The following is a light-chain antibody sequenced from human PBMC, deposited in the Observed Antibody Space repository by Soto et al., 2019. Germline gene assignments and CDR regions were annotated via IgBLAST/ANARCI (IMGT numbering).Light chain of an antibody. V-gene: IGLV2-14*01. CDR3: CSYTSSSTLV. CDR1: SSDIGGYNF. J-gene: IGLJ2*01. Sequence: QSALTQPASMSGSPGQSITISCTGTSSDIGGYNFVSWYQQHPGKAPKLMIYEVTNRPSGLSYRFSASKSGNTASLTISGLQAEDEADYYCCSYTSSSTLVFGGGTKLTVL. CDR2: EVT.